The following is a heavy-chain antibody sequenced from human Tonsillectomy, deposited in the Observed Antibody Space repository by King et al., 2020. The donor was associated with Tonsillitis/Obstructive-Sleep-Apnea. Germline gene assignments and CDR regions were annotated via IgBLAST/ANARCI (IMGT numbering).Heavy chain of an antibody. Sequence: VQLVESGGGVVQPGRSLRLSCAASGFTFSGHGMHWVRQAPGKGLEWVALIWYDGSNKYYVDSVKGRFTVSRDNSKNTLYLQMNSLRAEDTAVYYCARYSGGNSNGCLDNWGQGTLVTVSS. CDR1: GFTFSGHG. V-gene: IGHV3-33*01. CDR3: ARYSGGNSNGCLDN. D-gene: IGHD5-18*01. J-gene: IGHJ4*02. CDR2: IWYDGSNK.